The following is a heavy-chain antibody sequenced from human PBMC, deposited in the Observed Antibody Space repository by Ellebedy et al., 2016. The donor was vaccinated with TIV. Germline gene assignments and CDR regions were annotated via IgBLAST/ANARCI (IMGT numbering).Heavy chain of an antibody. CDR2: IDPSDSYT. CDR3: ARLMMEQQQSCLDP. J-gene: IGHJ5*02. V-gene: IGHV5-10-1*01. D-gene: IGHD6-13*01. Sequence: GESLKISCKGSGYSLTTYWISWVRQMPGKGLEWMGRIDPSDSYTNYSPSFQGHVTISADKSISTAYLQWSSLKASDTAIYFCARLMMEQQQSCLDPWGQGTLVTVSS. CDR1: GYSLTTYW.